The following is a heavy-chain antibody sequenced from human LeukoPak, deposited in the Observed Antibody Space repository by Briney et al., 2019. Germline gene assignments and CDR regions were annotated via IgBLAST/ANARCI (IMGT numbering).Heavy chain of an antibody. D-gene: IGHD6-19*01. J-gene: IGHJ4*02. Sequence: GGSLRLSCAASGFTFSSYWMSWVRQAPGKGLEWVANIKQDGSDKYYVDSVKGRFTISRDNAENSLYLQMNSLRAEDTAVYYCARRLGSGRHDYWGQGTLVTVSS. CDR2: IKQDGSDK. CDR3: ARRLGSGRHDY. V-gene: IGHV3-7*05. CDR1: GFTFSSYW.